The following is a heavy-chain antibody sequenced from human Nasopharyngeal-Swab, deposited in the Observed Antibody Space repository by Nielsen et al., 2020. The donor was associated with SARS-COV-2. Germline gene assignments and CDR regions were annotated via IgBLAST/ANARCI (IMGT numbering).Heavy chain of an antibody. CDR2: IDPSDSYT. D-gene: IGHD4-23*01. V-gene: IGHV5-10-1*01. J-gene: IGHJ5*02. Sequence: VRQMPGKGLEWIGRIDPSDSYTNYSPSFQGHVTISADKSISTAYLQWSSLKASDTAMYYCATLTVGGNNWFDPWDQGTLVTVSS. CDR3: ATLTVGGNNWFDP.